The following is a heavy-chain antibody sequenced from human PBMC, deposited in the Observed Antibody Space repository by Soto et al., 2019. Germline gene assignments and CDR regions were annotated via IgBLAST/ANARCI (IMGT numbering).Heavy chain of an antibody. D-gene: IGHD6-6*01. CDR3: ATFRGSSYYYGMDV. Sequence: GASVKVSCKASGGTFSSYAISWVRQAPGQGLEWMGGIIPIFGTANYAQKFQGRVTITADESTSTAYMELSSLRSEDTAVYYCATFRGSSYYYGMDVWGQGTTVTVSS. CDR1: GGTFSSYA. CDR2: IIPIFGTA. V-gene: IGHV1-69*13. J-gene: IGHJ6*02.